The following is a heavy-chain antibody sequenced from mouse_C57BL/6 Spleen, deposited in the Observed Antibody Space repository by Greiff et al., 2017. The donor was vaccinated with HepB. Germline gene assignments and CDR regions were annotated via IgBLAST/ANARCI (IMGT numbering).Heavy chain of an antibody. CDR2: IRNKANGYTT. CDR3: ARYSGAMGY. J-gene: IGHJ4*01. Sequence: EVQVVESGGGLVQPGGSLSLSCAASGFTFTDYYMSWVRQPPGKALEWLGFIRNKANGYTTEYSASVKGRFTISRDNSQSILYLQMNALRAEDSATYYCARYSGAMGYWGQGTSVTVSS. V-gene: IGHV7-3*01. CDR1: GFTFTDYY.